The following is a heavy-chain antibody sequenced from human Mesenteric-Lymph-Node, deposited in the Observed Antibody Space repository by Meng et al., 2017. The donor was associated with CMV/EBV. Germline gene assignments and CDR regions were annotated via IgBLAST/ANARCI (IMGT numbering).Heavy chain of an antibody. Sequence: GESLKISCAASGFTFSSYAMSWVRQAPGKGLEWVSAISGSGGSTYYADSVKGRFTISRDNSKNTLYLQMNSLRAEDTAVYYCAKDSAAADWGPNWFDPWGQGTLVTVSS. V-gene: IGHV3-23*01. CDR2: ISGSGGST. J-gene: IGHJ5*02. D-gene: IGHD6-13*01. CDR1: GFTFSSYA. CDR3: AKDSAAADWGPNWFDP.